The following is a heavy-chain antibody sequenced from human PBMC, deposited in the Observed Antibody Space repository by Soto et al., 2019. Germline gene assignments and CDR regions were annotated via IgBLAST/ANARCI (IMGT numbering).Heavy chain of an antibody. D-gene: IGHD2-2*01. J-gene: IGHJ6*02. Sequence: SETLSLTCTVSGGSISSGDYYWSWIRQPPGKGLEWIGYIYYSGSTYYNPSLKSRVTISVDTSKNQFSLKLSSVTAADTAVYYCARASRVPAAMGSSGYYYYGMDVWGQGTTVTVSS. CDR2: IYYSGST. V-gene: IGHV4-30-4*01. CDR3: ARASRVPAAMGSSGYYYYGMDV. CDR1: GGSISSGDYY.